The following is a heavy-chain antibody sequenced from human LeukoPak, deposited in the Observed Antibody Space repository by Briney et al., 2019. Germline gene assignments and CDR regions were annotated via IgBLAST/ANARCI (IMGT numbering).Heavy chain of an antibody. Sequence: SETLSLTCTVSGGSISSSSYYWGWIRRPPGKGLEWIGSIYYSGSTYYNPSLKSRVTISVDTSKNQFSLKLSSVTAADTAVYYCATRTTVNDYYMDVWGKGTTVTVSS. CDR3: ATRTTVNDYYMDV. V-gene: IGHV4-39*01. CDR1: GGSISSSSYY. CDR2: IYYSGST. D-gene: IGHD4-11*01. J-gene: IGHJ6*03.